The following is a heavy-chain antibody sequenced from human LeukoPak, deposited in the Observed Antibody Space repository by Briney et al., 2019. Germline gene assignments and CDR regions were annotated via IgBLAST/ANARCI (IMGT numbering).Heavy chain of an antibody. V-gene: IGHV3-64*01. D-gene: IGHD5-12*01. CDR1: GFTFSRYA. J-gene: IGHJ4*02. CDR2: ISTNGGST. Sequence: GRSLRLSCAASGFTFSRYALHWVRQAPGKGLEYVSSISTNGGSTYYANSVKGRFTISRGNSKNTLFLQLGSLRAEDMAVYYCAVAYGGYDWEGGFDYWGQGTLVTVSS. CDR3: AVAYGGYDWEGGFDY.